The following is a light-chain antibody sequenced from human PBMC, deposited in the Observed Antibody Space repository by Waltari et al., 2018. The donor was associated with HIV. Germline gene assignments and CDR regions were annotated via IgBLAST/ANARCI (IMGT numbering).Light chain of an antibody. V-gene: IGKV3-11*01. CDR3: QQRLNWPLT. J-gene: IGKJ4*01. CDR2: AAS. Sequence: EIVLTQSAATLSLSTGERATLSCRASQSVSSYLAWYQQKPGQAPRLLIYAASNRATGVPARFSGSGSGTDFTLTISSLEPEDFAVYYCQQRLNWPLTFGGGTRVEIK. CDR1: QSVSSY.